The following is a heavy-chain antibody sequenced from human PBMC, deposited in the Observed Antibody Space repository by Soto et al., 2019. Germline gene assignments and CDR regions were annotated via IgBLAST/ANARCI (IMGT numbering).Heavy chain of an antibody. D-gene: IGHD2-8*01. J-gene: IGHJ4*02. CDR2: ISGDGTTT. CDR3: AIQDCTNDVCLEAAVTVGGALEY. V-gene: IGHV3-74*01. Sequence: EVQLVESGGGLVQPGEALRLACAASGFSIRKYWMHWVRQAPGKGPVWVSYISGDGTTTDYAGSVKGRFTISRDNAKSTLFVLMDSLRVEDTAIYFCAIQDCTNDVCLEAAVTVGGALEYWGRGAQVTVSS. CDR1: GFSIRKYW.